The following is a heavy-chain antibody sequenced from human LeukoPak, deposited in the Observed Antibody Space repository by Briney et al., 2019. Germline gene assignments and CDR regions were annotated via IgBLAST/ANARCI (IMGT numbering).Heavy chain of an antibody. CDR2: IIPIFGTA. Sequence: ASVKVSCKASGGTFSSYAISWVRQAPGQGLEWMGGIIPIFGTANYAQKFQGRVTITADESTSTAYMELSSLRSEDTAVYYCARDLAAHYYDSSGYLFDPWGQGTLVTVSS. D-gene: IGHD3-22*01. J-gene: IGHJ5*02. CDR1: GGTFSSYA. CDR3: ARDLAAHYYDSSGYLFDP. V-gene: IGHV1-69*13.